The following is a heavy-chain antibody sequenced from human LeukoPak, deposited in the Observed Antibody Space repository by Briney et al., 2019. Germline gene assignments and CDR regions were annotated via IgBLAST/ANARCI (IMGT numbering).Heavy chain of an antibody. CDR2: INPGAGNT. Sequence: ASLKVSCKASGYTFSNYYMHWVRQAPGQGLEWMGLINPGAGNTRYAQKFQGRVTMTRDTSTSTIYMDLSSLGSEDTAVYYCAREGSTRMVLGYMDVWGKGTTVTVSS. D-gene: IGHD3-10*01. CDR1: GYTFSNYY. J-gene: IGHJ6*03. V-gene: IGHV1-46*01. CDR3: AREGSTRMVLGYMDV.